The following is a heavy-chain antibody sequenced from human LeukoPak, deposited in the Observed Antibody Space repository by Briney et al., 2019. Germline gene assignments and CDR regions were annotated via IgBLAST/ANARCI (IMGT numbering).Heavy chain of an antibody. J-gene: IGHJ4*02. CDR3: ARDLPDYYGSGSYYSILDY. CDR1: GFTFSSYW. V-gene: IGHV3-30-3*01. CDR2: ISYGGSNK. D-gene: IGHD3-10*01. Sequence: PGGSLRLSCAASGFTFSSYWMTWVRQAPGKGLEWVAVISYGGSNKYYADSVKGRFTISRDNSKNTLYLQMNSLRAEDTAVYYCARDLPDYYGSGSYYSILDYWGQGTLVTVSS.